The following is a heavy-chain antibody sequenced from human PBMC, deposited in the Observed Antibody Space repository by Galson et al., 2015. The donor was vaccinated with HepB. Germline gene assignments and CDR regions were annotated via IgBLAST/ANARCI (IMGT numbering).Heavy chain of an antibody. Sequence: SVKVSCKASGYTFNSYGVSWVRQAPGQGLQWMGRISPYNGNTDYIQRLKGRVTMTADTSTSTVYMELRSLRFDDTAVYYCARFLYDYSYYGMDVWGQGTTVTVSS. CDR3: ARFLYDYSYYGMDV. V-gene: IGHV1-18*01. CDR2: ISPYNGNT. D-gene: IGHD2/OR15-2a*01. CDR1: GYTFNSYG. J-gene: IGHJ6*02.